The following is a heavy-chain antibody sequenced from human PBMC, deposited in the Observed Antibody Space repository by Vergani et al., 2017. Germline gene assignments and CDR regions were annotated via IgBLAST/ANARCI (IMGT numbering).Heavy chain of an antibody. Sequence: EVQLVESGGGLVQPGGSLRLSCAASGFTVSSNYMSWVRQAPGKGLEWVSVIYSGGSTEYADSVKGRFTIARDNHKNTLYLQMNSLGAEDTAVYYCARDADYGGNAEDYWGQGTLVTVSS. D-gene: IGHD4-23*01. CDR3: ARDADYGGNAEDY. CDR2: IYSGGST. J-gene: IGHJ4*02. CDR1: GFTVSSNY. V-gene: IGHV3-66*01.